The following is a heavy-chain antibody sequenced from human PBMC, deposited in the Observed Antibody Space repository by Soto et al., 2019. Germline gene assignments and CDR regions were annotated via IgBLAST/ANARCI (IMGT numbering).Heavy chain of an antibody. V-gene: IGHV4-61*01. CDR3: AMTYCGGDCPFDY. CDR1: GGSVSSGSYY. D-gene: IGHD2-21*02. CDR2: IYYSGST. J-gene: IGHJ4*02. Sequence: PSETLSLTCTVSGGSVSSGSYYWSWIRQPPGEGLEWIGYIYYSGSTNYNPSLKSRVTISVDTSKNQFSLKLSSVTAADTAVYYCAMTYCGGDCPFDYWGQGTLVTVSS.